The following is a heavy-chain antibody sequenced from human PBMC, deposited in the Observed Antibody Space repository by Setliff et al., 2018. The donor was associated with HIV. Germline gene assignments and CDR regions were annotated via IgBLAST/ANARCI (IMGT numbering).Heavy chain of an antibody. D-gene: IGHD2-15*01. J-gene: IGHJ4*02. V-gene: IGHV4-39*07. Sequence: ASETLSLTCTVSGGSISSSIYYWGWIRQPPGKGLEWIGSVYYSGTTYYNPSLKSRVTISVDTSKNQFSLKLSSVTAADTAVYYCAQICTVVAATPGRQWRAHFDYWGQGTLVTVSS. CDR2: VYYSGTT. CDR3: AQICTVVAATPGRQWRAHFDY. CDR1: GGSISSSIYY.